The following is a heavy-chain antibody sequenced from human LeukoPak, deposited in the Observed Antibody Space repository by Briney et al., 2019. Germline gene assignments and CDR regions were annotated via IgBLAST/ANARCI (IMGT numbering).Heavy chain of an antibody. Sequence: SETLSLTCAVYGGSFSGYYWSWIRQPPGKGLEWIGEINHSGSTNYNPSLKSRVTISVDTSKNQFSLKLSSVTAADTAVYYCARSLMVTPWYYYGMDVWGQGTTVTVSS. CDR2: INHSGST. J-gene: IGHJ6*02. CDR3: ARSLMVTPWYYYGMDV. V-gene: IGHV4-34*01. CDR1: GGSFSGYY. D-gene: IGHD2-21*02.